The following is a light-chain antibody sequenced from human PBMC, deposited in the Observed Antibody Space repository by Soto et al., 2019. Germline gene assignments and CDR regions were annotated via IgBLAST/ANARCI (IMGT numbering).Light chain of an antibody. V-gene: IGKV1-5*03. Sequence: DIQMTQSPSTLSASVGDRVTITCRASQSISSYLAWYQQESGKAPKLLIYRASILESGVPARFSGSGSGTDLTLTISSLQPDEFATYYCQKYNLYPLTFGPGTKVPLK. CDR2: RAS. CDR3: QKYNLYPLT. J-gene: IGKJ3*01. CDR1: QSISSY.